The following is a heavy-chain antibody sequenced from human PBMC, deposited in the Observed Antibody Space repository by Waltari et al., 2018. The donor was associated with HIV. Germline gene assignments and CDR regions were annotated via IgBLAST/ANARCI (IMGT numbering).Heavy chain of an antibody. Sequence: EVQLVESGGGLVQPGGSLRLSCAASGFTFSSYSMNWVRQAPGKGLEWVSYISSSSSTIYYADSVKGRFTISRDNAKNSLYLQMNSLRAEGTAVYYCARDPGNDFWSGYGGDYWGQGTLVTVSS. V-gene: IGHV3-48*01. J-gene: IGHJ4*02. CDR3: ARDPGNDFWSGYGGDY. CDR1: GFTFSSYS. D-gene: IGHD3-3*01. CDR2: ISSSSSTI.